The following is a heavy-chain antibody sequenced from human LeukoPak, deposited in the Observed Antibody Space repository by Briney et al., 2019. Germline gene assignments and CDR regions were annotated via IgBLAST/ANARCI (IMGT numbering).Heavy chain of an antibody. CDR1: GFTFSRYS. V-gene: IGHV3-21*01. CDR3: AREGVGELAY. CDR2: ISSSSSYI. Sequence: GGSLRLSCAASGFTFSRYSMNWVRQAPGKGLEWVSSISSSSSYIYYADSVKGRFTISRDNVKNSLYLQMNSLRAEDTAVYFCAREGVGELAYWGQGTLVAVSS. D-gene: IGHD3-10*01. J-gene: IGHJ4*02.